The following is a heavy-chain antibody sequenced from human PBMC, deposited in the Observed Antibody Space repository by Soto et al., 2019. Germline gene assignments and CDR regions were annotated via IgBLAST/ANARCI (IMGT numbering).Heavy chain of an antibody. CDR1: GFTFRRYW. CDR3: VRTSLVVAAATREDY. J-gene: IGHJ4*02. Sequence: PGGSLRLSCAASGFTFRRYWMHWVRQAPGKGLVWVSRINSDGSSTSYADSVKGRFTISRDNAKNTLYLQMNSLRAEDTAVYYCVRTSLVVAAATREDYWGQGT. CDR2: INSDGSST. D-gene: IGHD2-15*01. V-gene: IGHV3-74*01.